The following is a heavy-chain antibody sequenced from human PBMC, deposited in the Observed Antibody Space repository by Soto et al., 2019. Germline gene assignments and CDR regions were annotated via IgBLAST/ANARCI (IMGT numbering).Heavy chain of an antibody. CDR2: IYYSGST. CDR1: GGSISSSSYY. J-gene: IGHJ4*02. D-gene: IGHD3-9*01. V-gene: IGHV4-39*01. CDR3: ARGGSVLRYFDWLLYS. Sequence: SETLSLTCTVSGGSISSSSYYWGWILHPPGKGLEWIGSIYYSGSTYYNPSLKSRVTISVDTSKNQFSLKLSSVTAADTAVYYCARGGSVLRYFDWLLYSWGQGTLVTVSS.